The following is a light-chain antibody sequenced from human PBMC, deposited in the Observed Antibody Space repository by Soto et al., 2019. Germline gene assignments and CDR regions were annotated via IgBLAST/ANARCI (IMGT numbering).Light chain of an antibody. CDR1: HSVNSH. Sequence: MMMTQSPATLSVSPGERVTLSCRTSHSVNSHVALYQQKPGQAPRLLLYGASTRATGIPVRFSGSGFGTEFTLTISSLQSEDFAFYYCQQYKNWPLFGQATRLEIK. CDR3: QQYKNWPL. V-gene: IGKV3-15*01. CDR2: GAS. J-gene: IGKJ5*01.